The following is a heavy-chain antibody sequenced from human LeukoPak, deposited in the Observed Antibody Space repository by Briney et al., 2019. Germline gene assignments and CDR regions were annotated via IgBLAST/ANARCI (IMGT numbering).Heavy chain of an antibody. CDR2: IKQDGSKK. J-gene: IGHJ3*02. Sequence: PGGSLRLSCAASGFTFSDYWMSWVRQAPGKGLEWVADIKQDGSKKYYVDSVKGRFTISRQNAKNSLFLQMNSLRAEDTAVYYCTRHRSGGSQDDAFDIWGQGTMVTVSS. D-gene: IGHD2-15*01. CDR3: TRHRSGGSQDDAFDI. CDR1: GFTFSDYW. V-gene: IGHV3-7*01.